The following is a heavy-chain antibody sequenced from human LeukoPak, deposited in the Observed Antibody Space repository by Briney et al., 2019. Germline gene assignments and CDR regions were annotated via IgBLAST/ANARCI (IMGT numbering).Heavy chain of an antibody. D-gene: IGHD6-13*01. CDR1: GFTFDDYA. Sequence: PGGSLRLSCATSGFTFDDYAMHWVRPAPGKGLEWVSGISWNSGSIGYADSVKGRFTISRDNAKNSLYLQMNSLRAEDTAVYYCARDSSGAAAGTPGYWGQGTLVTVSS. CDR2: ISWNSGSI. V-gene: IGHV3-9*01. CDR3: ARDSSGAAAGTPGY. J-gene: IGHJ4*02.